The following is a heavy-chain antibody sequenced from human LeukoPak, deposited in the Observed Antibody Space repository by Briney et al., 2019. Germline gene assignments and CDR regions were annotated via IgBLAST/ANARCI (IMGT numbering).Heavy chain of an antibody. D-gene: IGHD3-22*01. CDR3: ARDMYYYDSSGYPAY. CDR2: INPNSGGT. CDR1: GYTFTGYY. V-gene: IGHV1-2*02. Sequence: GASVKVSCKASGYTFTGYYMHWVRQAPGQGLEWMGWINPNSGGTDYAQKFQGRVTMTRDTSISTAYTELSRLRSDDTAVYYCARDMYYYDSSGYPAYWGQGTLVTVSS. J-gene: IGHJ4*02.